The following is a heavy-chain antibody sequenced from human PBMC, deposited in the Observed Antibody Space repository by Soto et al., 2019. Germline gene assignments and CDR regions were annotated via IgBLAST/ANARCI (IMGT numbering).Heavy chain of an antibody. CDR2: INHSGST. V-gene: IGHV4-34*01. CDR1: GGSFSGYY. J-gene: IGHJ6*02. CDR3: AGVDLGPFSHCMDV. Sequence: PSETLSLTCAVYGGSFSGYYWSWIRQPPGKGLEWIGEINHSGSTNYNPSLKSRVTISVDTSKNQLSLKLSSVTAADTAVYYCAGVDLGPFSHCMDVWGQGTTVTVSS.